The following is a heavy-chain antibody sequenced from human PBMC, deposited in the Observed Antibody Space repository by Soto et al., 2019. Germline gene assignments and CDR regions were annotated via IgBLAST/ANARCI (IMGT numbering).Heavy chain of an antibody. D-gene: IGHD3-10*01. CDR2: IYYSGST. CDR1: GGSISSYY. V-gene: IGHV4-59*01. J-gene: IGHJ3*02. Sequence: QVQLQESGPGLVKPSETLSLTCTVSGGSISSYYWSWIRQPPGKGLEWIGYIYYSGSTNYNPSLKSRVTISVDTSKNQFSLKLSSVTAADTAVYYCARDDGSGRDDIWGQGTMVTVSS. CDR3: ARDDGSGRDDI.